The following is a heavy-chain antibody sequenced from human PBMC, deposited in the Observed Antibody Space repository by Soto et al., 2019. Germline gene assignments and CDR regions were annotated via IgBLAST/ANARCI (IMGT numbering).Heavy chain of an antibody. V-gene: IGHV3-23*01. Sequence: GGSLRLSCAASGFTFSSYALNWVRQAPGKGLEWVAEISGSGTSTYYAPSVKGRFIISSDSSKNTLYLRMYSLRAEDTAMYYCAKSLSALFSLGDFKYWGQGALVTVS. CDR3: AKSLSALFSLGDFKY. D-gene: IGHD2-21*01. CDR2: ISGSGTST. J-gene: IGHJ4*02. CDR1: GFTFSSYA.